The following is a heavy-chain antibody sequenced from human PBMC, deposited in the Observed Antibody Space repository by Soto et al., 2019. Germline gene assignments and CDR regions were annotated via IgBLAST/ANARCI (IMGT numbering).Heavy chain of an antibody. CDR1: GGSFSGYY. CDR2: INHSGST. V-gene: IGHV4-34*01. J-gene: IGHJ4*02. Sequence: SETLSLTCAVYGGSFSGYYWSWIRQPPGKGLEWIGEINHSGSTNYNPSLKSRVTISVDTSKNQFSLKLSSVTAADTAVYYCARGRYSSGWCEYWGQGTLVTVSS. CDR3: ARGRYSSGWCEY. D-gene: IGHD6-19*01.